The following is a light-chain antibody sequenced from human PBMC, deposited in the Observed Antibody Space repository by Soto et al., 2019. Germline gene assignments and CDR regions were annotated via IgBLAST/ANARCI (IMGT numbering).Light chain of an antibody. CDR3: QEFHSALWT. V-gene: IGKV1-27*01. J-gene: IGKJ1*01. Sequence: DIQMTQSPSSLSVSVGDRVTITCRASQDISNCLAWYQQKPGKVPKLLMYGASTLQSGVPSRFSGSGSGTDFTLTISSLQPEDVATYYCQEFHSALWTSGQGTKVEIK. CDR1: QDISNC. CDR2: GAS.